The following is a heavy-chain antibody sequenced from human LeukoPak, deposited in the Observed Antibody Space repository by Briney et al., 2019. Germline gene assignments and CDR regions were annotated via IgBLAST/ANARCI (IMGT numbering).Heavy chain of an antibody. CDR1: GFTFDDYA. J-gene: IGHJ2*01. CDR2: ISWNSGSI. Sequence: GGSLRLSCAASGFTFDDYAMHWVRQAPGKGLEWVSGISWNSGSIGYADSVKGRFTISRDNAKNSLYLQMNSLRAEDTALYYCAKDMKAAAGYGSFDLGGRGTLVTVSS. V-gene: IGHV3-9*01. D-gene: IGHD6-13*01. CDR3: AKDMKAAAGYGSFDL.